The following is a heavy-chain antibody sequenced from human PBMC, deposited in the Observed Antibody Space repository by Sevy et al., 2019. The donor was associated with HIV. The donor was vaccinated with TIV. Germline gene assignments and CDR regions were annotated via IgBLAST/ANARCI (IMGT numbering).Heavy chain of an antibody. CDR3: AKSGNTAMGLIDF. D-gene: IGHD5-18*01. CDR1: GFTFTYYA. J-gene: IGHJ4*02. CDR2: ISGSGTGGYT. Sequence: GGSLRLSCAASGFTFTYYAMSWVRQAPGKGLEWVSAISGSGTGGYTYYADSVKGRFTISRDNSNNMLYLQMNSLRAEDTAVYYCAKSGNTAMGLIDFWGQGTLVTVSS. V-gene: IGHV3-23*01.